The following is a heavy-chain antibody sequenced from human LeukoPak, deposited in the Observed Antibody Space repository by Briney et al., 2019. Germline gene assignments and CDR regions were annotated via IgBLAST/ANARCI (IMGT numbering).Heavy chain of an antibody. CDR2: IYYTGNT. D-gene: IGHD1-26*01. V-gene: IGHV4-30-4*08. J-gene: IGHJ5*02. CDR1: GGSISNGDYY. Sequence: SQTLSLTCTVSGGSISNGDYYWNWLRQPPGKGLEWLGYIYYTGNTYYNSSLKSRIAISVDTSKSQFSLSLASVTAADTAVYYCARGTRRFIMGDLTRFDPWGQGTLVTVSS. CDR3: ARGTRRFIMGDLTRFDP.